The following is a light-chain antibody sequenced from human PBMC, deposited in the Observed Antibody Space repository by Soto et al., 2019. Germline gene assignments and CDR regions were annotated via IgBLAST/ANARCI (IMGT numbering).Light chain of an antibody. CDR3: SSFTSSSTLL. CDR2: DVN. CDR1: SSDIGSYNY. Sequence: QLVLTQPASVSGSPGQSITISCTGTSSDIGSYNYVSWYQQHPGKAPKLMIYDVNNRPSGVSNRFSGSKSGNTASLTISGLQPEDEADYYCSSFTSSSTLLFGGGTQLTVL. V-gene: IGLV2-14*01. J-gene: IGLJ7*01.